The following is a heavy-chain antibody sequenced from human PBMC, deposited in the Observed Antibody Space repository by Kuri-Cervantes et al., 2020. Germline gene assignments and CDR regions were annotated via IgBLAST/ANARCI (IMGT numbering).Heavy chain of an antibody. CDR2: ISSSSSTI. J-gene: IGHJ3*02. Sequence: GGSLRLSCAASGFTFSSYSMNWVRQAPGKGLEWVSYISSSSSTIYYADSVKGRFTISRDNAKSSLYLQMNSLRAEDTAVFYCARDVPHDYGDYEVLGVFNIWGQGTMVTVSS. D-gene: IGHD4-17*01. V-gene: IGHV3-48*01. CDR1: GFTFSSYS. CDR3: ARDVPHDYGDYEVLGVFNI.